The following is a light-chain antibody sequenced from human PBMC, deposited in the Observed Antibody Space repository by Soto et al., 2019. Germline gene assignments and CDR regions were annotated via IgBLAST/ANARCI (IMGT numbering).Light chain of an antibody. CDR1: QSINYY. J-gene: IGKJ4*01. V-gene: IGKV3-11*01. CDR3: QYRGVWPPGAT. CDR2: DAS. Sequence: EIVLTQSPVTLSLSPGERATLSCRAIQSINYYLSWYQQKPGQPPRLLIYDASNKATAIPVTFSGSGSGTDFTLCIRSLGPEDSAVYYCQYRGVWPPGATFGGGAQVQIK.